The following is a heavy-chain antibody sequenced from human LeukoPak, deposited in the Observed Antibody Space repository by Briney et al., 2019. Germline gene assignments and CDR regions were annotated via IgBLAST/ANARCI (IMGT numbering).Heavy chain of an antibody. CDR2: ISSSSSYI. CDR3: ARAGSSPRSAPYSSGWEGFDY. V-gene: IGHV3-21*01. Sequence: GGSLRLSCAASGFTFSSYSMNWVRQAPGKGLEWVSSISSSSSYIYYAGSVKGRFTISRDNAKNSLYLQMNSLRAEDTAVYYCARAGSSPRSAPYSSGWEGFDYWGQGTLVTVSS. J-gene: IGHJ4*02. CDR1: GFTFSSYS. D-gene: IGHD6-19*01.